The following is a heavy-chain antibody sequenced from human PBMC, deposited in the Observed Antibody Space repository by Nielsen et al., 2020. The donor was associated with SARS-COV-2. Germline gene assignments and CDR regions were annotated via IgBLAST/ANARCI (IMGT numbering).Heavy chain of an antibody. CDR3: ARGWIVVVPAASAWGDAFDI. Sequence: ASVKVSCKASGYTFTSYAMNWVRQAPGQGLEWMGWINTNTGNPTYAQGFTGRFVFSLDTSVSTAYLQISSLKAEDTAVYYCARGWIVVVPAASAWGDAFDIWGQGTMVTVSS. CDR2: INTNTGNP. CDR1: GYTFTSYA. J-gene: IGHJ3*02. D-gene: IGHD2-2*01. V-gene: IGHV7-4-1*02.